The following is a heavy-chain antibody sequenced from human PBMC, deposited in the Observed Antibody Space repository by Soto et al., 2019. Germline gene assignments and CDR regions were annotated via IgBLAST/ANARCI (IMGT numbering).Heavy chain of an antibody. CDR2: IYHTGNP. V-gene: IGHV4-4*02. Sequence: QVQLRQSGSGLVKTSGTLSLTCFVSGGSISSSEWWTWVRQPPGKSLGWIGEIYHTGNPTYSPSLRGRATISVDKSTNQLSLRLRCVTGADTAVYYCATLPPRIVVTLLPIHSWGQGTLVTVSS. J-gene: IGHJ4*02. CDR1: GGSISSSEW. D-gene: IGHD2-21*01. CDR3: ATLPPRIVVTLLPIHS.